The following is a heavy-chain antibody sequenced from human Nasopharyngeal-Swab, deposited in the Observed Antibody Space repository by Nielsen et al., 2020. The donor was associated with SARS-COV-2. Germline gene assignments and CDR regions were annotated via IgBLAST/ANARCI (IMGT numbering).Heavy chain of an antibody. J-gene: IGHJ4*02. V-gene: IGHV3-23*01. Sequence: VRQAPGKGLEWVFAFSGSGGSTNHADSVKGRFTIPRDNSKNTLYLQIISMSAEDAAVYYCPNPYYYVSSGYDDYWGQGTLVTVSS. CDR2: FSGSGGST. D-gene: IGHD3-22*01. CDR3: PNPYYYVSSGYDDY.